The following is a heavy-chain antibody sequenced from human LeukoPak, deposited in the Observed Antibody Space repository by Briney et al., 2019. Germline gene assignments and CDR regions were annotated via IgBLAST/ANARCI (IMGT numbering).Heavy chain of an antibody. CDR1: GFSISSGYY. V-gene: IGHV4-61*01. J-gene: IGHJ4*02. Sequence: EPSETLSLTCGVSGFSISSGYYWSWIRQPPGKGLEWIGYIYYSGSTNYNPSLKSRVTISVDTSKNQFSLKLSSVTAADTAVYYCARALYDSSGYYSYYFDYWGQGTLVTVSS. CDR2: IYYSGST. D-gene: IGHD3-22*01. CDR3: ARALYDSSGYYSYYFDY.